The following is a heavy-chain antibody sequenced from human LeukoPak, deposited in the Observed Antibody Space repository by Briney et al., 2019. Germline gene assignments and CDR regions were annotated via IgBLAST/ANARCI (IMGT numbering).Heavy chain of an antibody. Sequence: PGGSLRLSCTASGFTFSRYGMHWVRQAPGKGLEWVAFTQNDGSNKYYTDSVKGRFTISRDNSKNTLYLQMNSLRAEDTAVYYCAKDRSAWHQAIDYWGQGTLATVSS. CDR1: GFTFSRYG. CDR3: AKDRSAWHQAIDY. CDR2: TQNDGSNK. V-gene: IGHV3-30*02. J-gene: IGHJ4*02. D-gene: IGHD3-3*01.